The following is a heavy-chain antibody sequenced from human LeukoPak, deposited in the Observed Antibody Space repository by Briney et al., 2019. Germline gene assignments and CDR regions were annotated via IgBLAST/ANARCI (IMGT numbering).Heavy chain of an antibody. D-gene: IGHD3/OR15-3a*01. J-gene: IGHJ3*02. CDR1: CYTFTSYG. CDR2: ISAYNGNT. Sequence: ASVKVACKASCYTFTSYGISWVRQAPGQGLEWVGWISAYNGNTNYAQKLQGRVTMTTDTSTSTAYMELRSLRSDDTDVYYCARDIWDFVKWMGNDAFDIWGQGTTVTVSS. V-gene: IGHV1-18*01. CDR3: ARDIWDFVKWMGNDAFDI.